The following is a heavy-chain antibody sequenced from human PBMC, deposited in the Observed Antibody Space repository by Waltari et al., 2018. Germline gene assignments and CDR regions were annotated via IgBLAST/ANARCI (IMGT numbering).Heavy chain of an antibody. CDR2: MNPDSGDT. Sequence: QVQLVQSGAEVKKPGASVKVSCKASGYTFTSYDINWVRQATGQGLEWMGWMNPDSGDTDYSQKFQGRVTITRDPSISTAYMELSSLRSEDTAVYYCVRSIKIFREFAYFDYWGQGTLVSVSS. CDR1: GYTFTSYD. J-gene: IGHJ4*02. V-gene: IGHV1-8*02. CDR3: VRSIKIFREFAYFDY.